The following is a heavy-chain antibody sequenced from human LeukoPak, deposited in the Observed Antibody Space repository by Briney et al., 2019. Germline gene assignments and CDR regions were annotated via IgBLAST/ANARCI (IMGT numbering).Heavy chain of an antibody. V-gene: IGHV1-69*01. CDR2: IIPIFGTA. D-gene: IGHD1-26*01. J-gene: IGHJ6*03. Sequence: APVKVSCKASGGTFSRYAINWVSQAPGQGLEWMGGIIPIFGTANYAQKFQGRVTITADESTSTAYMELSSLGSEDTAVYYCARVHGGTRPHYYYYMDVWGKGTTVTVSS. CDR3: ARVHGGTRPHYYYYMDV. CDR1: GGTFSRYA.